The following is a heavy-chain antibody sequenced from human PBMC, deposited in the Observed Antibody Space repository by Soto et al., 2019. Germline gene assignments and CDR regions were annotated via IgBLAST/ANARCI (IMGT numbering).Heavy chain of an antibody. J-gene: IGHJ6*02. CDR1: GYTFTSYY. CDR2: INPSGGST. Sequence: QVQLVQSGAEVKKPGASVKVSCKASGYTFTSYYMHWVRQAPGQGLEWMGIINPSGGSTSYAQKFQGRVTMTRDTSTSTVYMELSSLRSEDTAVYYCASELPSGSYYKGYYYYYGMDVWGQGTTVTVSS. D-gene: IGHD3-10*01. V-gene: IGHV1-46*01. CDR3: ASELPSGSYYKGYYYYYGMDV.